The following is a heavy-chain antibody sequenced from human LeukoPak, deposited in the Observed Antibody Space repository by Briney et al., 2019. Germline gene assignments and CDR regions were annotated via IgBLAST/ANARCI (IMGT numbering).Heavy chain of an antibody. D-gene: IGHD1-26*01. CDR2: INPTDGST. V-gene: IGHV1-46*01. J-gene: IGHJ6*03. CDR3: AREQRGGLSGDFMDV. Sequence: ASVKVSCKASGYTFTMYYIHWVRQAPGQGLEWMGMINPTDGSTTYVQRFQGRVTMTRDMSTTTVYMDLRSLRSEDTAVYSCAREQRGGLSGDFMDVWGRGTTVTVSS. CDR1: GYTFTMYY.